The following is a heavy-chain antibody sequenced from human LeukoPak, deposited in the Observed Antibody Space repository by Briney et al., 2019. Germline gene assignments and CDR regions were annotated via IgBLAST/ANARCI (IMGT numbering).Heavy chain of an antibody. Sequence: GGSLRLSCAASGFTFDDYGMTWVRQAPGKGLVWVSRIHSDGSITSYADSVKGRFTVSRDNAKNTLYLQMNSLRADDTAVYYCARDRTTVTVFDYWGQGTLVTVSS. D-gene: IGHD4-17*01. CDR2: IHSDGSIT. CDR3: ARDRTTVTVFDY. CDR1: GFTFDDYG. V-gene: IGHV3-74*01. J-gene: IGHJ4*02.